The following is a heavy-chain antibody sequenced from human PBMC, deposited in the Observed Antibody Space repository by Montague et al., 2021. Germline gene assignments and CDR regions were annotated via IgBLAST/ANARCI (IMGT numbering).Heavy chain of an antibody. D-gene: IGHD3-10*01. CDR2: MFYGGAT. CDR3: AKQDYFVSGTSYKGFDP. J-gene: IGHJ5*02. CDR1: SGSIFHAH. Sequence: SETLSLTCTVSSGSIFHAHWSWVRQPPEKGLEWLGSMFYGGATSXNPSLKSRVTMSIDTSTNQFSLKLSFVTAADTAVYYCAKQDYFVSGTSYKGFDPWGQGILVTVPS. V-gene: IGHV4-59*08.